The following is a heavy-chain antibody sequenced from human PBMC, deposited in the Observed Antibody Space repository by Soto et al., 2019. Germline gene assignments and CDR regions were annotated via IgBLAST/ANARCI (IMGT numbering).Heavy chain of an antibody. CDR3: AKSLYYYDSSPLDH. CDR2: TNSDGTDS. Sequence: PWWSLRLSCSAAVFDFEEYAMHWCRQVPGKGLEWVSLTNSDGTDSYYVDSVKGRFTISRDNAKTTLYLQMDRLRPEDTALYFCAKSLYYYDSSPLDHWGQGTLVTVSS. V-gene: IGHV3-43D*04. J-gene: IGHJ4*02. D-gene: IGHD3-22*01. CDR1: VFDFEEYA.